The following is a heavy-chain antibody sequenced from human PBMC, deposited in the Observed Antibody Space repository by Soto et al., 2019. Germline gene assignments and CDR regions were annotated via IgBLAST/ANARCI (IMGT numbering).Heavy chain of an antibody. CDR1: GGSISSSSYY. V-gene: IGHV4-39*01. D-gene: IGHD6-13*01. J-gene: IGHJ6*02. Sequence: QLQLQESGPGLVKPSETLSLTCTVSGGSISSSSYYWGWIRQPPGKGLEWIGSIYYSGSTYYNPSLKSRVTISVDTSKNQFSLKLSSVTAADTAVYYCARLEQQLAPYYYYGMDVWGQGTTVTVSS. CDR2: IYYSGST. CDR3: ARLEQQLAPYYYYGMDV.